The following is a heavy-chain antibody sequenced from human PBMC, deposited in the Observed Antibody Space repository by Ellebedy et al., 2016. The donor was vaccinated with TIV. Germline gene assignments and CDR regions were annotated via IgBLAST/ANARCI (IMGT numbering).Heavy chain of an antibody. Sequence: GGSLRLSCAASGFTFSSYWMQWVRQVPGRGLVWVSRINTDGSTIDYADSVKGRLTISRDNAKDTLYLQMNGLRVEDTAIYYCATDLHPFTRGWGSWGQGTLVTVSS. CDR3: ATDLHPFTRGWGS. D-gene: IGHD3-10*01. CDR2: INTDGSTI. CDR1: GFTFSSYW. V-gene: IGHV3-74*01. J-gene: IGHJ5*02.